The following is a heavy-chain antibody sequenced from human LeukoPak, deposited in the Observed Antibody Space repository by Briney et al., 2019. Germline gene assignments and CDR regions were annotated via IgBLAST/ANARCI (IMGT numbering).Heavy chain of an antibody. CDR1: GFTFSNHA. Sequence: GGSLRLSCATSGFTFSNHAMHWVRQASGKGLEWVSAIGTAGDTFYPGSVKGRFTISRENAKNSLSLQMNSLRAEDTAVYYCVRQQTPHGNFDYWGQGTLVTVSS. D-gene: IGHD1-26*01. V-gene: IGHV3-13*01. CDR3: VRQQTPHGNFDY. J-gene: IGHJ4*02. CDR2: IGTAGDT.